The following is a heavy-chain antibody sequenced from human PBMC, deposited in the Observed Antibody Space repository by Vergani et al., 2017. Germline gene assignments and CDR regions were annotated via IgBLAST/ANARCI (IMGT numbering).Heavy chain of an antibody. V-gene: IGHV3-30*18. D-gene: IGHD3-10*01. J-gene: IGHJ4*02. Sequence: QVQLVESGGGVVQPGGSLRLSCAASGFTFSSYGMHWVRQAPGKGLEWVAVISYDGSNKYYADSVKGRFTISRDNSKNTLYLQMNSLRAEDTAVYYCAKERLWFPSKDFDYWGQGTLVTVSS. CDR3: AKERLWFPSKDFDY. CDR1: GFTFSSYG. CDR2: ISYDGSNK.